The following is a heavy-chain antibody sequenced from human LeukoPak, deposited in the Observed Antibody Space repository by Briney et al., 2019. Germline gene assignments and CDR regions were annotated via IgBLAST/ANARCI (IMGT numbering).Heavy chain of an antibody. CDR3: ATALEIAVAGLDY. Sequence: GASVKVSCKASGYTFTSYYMHWVRQAPGQGLEWMGIINPSGGSTSYAQKLQGRVTMTTDTSTSTAYMELRSLRSVDTAVYYCATALEIAVAGLDYWGQGTLVTVSS. D-gene: IGHD6-19*01. J-gene: IGHJ4*02. V-gene: IGHV1-46*01. CDR2: INPSGGST. CDR1: GYTFTSYY.